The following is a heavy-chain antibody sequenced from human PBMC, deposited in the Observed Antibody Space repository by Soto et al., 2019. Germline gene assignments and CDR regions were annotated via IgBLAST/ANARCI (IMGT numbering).Heavy chain of an antibody. Sequence: EVQLVESGGDLVQPGGSLRLSCAASGFAFSGYWMSWVRQAPGTGLEGVANIKQDGSEKYYVDSVKGRFTISRDNAKNSLYLQMNSLRVEDTAVYYCARATSVDAYWGQGTLVTVSS. CDR3: ARATSVDAY. J-gene: IGHJ4*02. CDR1: GFAFSGYW. D-gene: IGHD5-12*01. CDR2: IKQDGSEK. V-gene: IGHV3-7*01.